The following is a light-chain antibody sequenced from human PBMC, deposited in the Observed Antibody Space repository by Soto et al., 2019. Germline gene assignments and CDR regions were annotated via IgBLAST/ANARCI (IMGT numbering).Light chain of an antibody. J-gene: IGLJ1*01. V-gene: IGLV2-14*01. CDR2: EVT. CDR1: SSDVGGYDY. CDR3: TSYTSSSTQV. Sequence: ALTQPASVSWSPGQSITISCTGTSSDVGGYDYVSWYQQHPGTAPRLIIFEVTNRPSGVSNRFSGSKSGNTASLTISGLQAEDEADYYCTSYTSSSTQVFGTGTKVTVL.